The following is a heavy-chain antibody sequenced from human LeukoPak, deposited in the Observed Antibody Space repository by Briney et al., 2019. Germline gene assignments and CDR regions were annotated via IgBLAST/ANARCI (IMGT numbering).Heavy chain of an antibody. CDR1: GGTFSSYA. CDR2: IIPIFGTA. CDR3: ARPVGSKDAFDI. Sequence: SVKVSCKASGGTFSSYAISWVRQAPGPGLEWMGGIIPIFGTANYAQKFQGRVTITADESTSTAYMELSSLRSEDTAVYYCARPVGSKDAFDIWGQGTMVTVSS. D-gene: IGHD1-26*01. V-gene: IGHV1-69*13. J-gene: IGHJ3*02.